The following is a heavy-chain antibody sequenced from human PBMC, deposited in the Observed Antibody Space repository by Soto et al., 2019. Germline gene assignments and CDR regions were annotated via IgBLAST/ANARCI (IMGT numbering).Heavy chain of an antibody. CDR2: IWYDGSNK. CDR3: ARPAVAGTGWFDP. D-gene: IGHD6-19*01. V-gene: IGHV3-33*01. Sequence: QVQLVESGGGVVQPGRSLRLSCAASGFTFSSYGMHWVRQAPGKGLEWVAVIWYDGSNKYYADSVKGRFTISRDNSKNTLYLQMNSLRAEDTAVYYCARPAVAGTGWFDPWGQGTLVNVSS. J-gene: IGHJ5*02. CDR1: GFTFSSYG.